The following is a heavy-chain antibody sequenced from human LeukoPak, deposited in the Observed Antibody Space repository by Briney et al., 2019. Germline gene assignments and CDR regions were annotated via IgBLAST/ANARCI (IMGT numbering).Heavy chain of an antibody. CDR1: GFTFSNYA. D-gene: IGHD5-12*01. J-gene: IGHJ4*02. V-gene: IGHV3-23*01. Sequence: GGSLRLSCAASGFTFSNYAMSWVRQAPGKGLEWVSAISGSGDSTYYADSVKGRFTISRDNSKNTLYLQMNSLRAEDTALYYCAKDQVATTRKAVDYWGQGTLVTVSS. CDR3: AKDQVATTRKAVDY. CDR2: ISGSGDST.